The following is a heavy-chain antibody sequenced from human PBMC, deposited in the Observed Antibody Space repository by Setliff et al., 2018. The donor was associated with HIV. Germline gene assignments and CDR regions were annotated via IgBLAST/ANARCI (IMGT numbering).Heavy chain of an antibody. J-gene: IGHJ4*02. Sequence: SETLSLTCTVSGGSISSSSYYWGWIRQPPGKGLEWSGSIYYSGSTYYNPSLKSRVTMSVDTSKNQFSLKLSSVTAADTAVYYGARLSKSIAVAGLDYWGQGTLVTVSS. CDR2: IYYSGST. D-gene: IGHD6-19*01. CDR1: GGSISSSSYY. V-gene: IGHV4-39*01. CDR3: ARLSKSIAVAGLDY.